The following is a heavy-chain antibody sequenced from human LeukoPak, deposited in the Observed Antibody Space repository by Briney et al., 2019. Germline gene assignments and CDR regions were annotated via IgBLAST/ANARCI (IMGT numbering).Heavy chain of an antibody. V-gene: IGHV3-66*02. CDR2: IYSGGST. CDR3: ARDGHCSSTSCPTGGVFDT. CDR1: GFTVSSNY. Sequence: GGSLRLSCAASGFTVSSNYMSWVRQAPGKGLEWVSVIYSGGSTYYADSVKGRFTISRDNSKNTLYLQMNSLRAEDTAVYYCARDGHCSSTSCPTGGVFDTWGQGTRVTVSS. D-gene: IGHD2-2*01. J-gene: IGHJ3*02.